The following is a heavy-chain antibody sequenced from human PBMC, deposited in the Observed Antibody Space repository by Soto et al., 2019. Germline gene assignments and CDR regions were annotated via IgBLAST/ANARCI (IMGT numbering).Heavy chain of an antibody. J-gene: IGHJ4*02. D-gene: IGHD3-10*01. CDR3: ARDQGSGSYAQRVFDY. CDR1: GFTFSSYS. CDR2: ISSSSSTI. Sequence: EVQLVESGGGVVQPGGSLRLSCAASGFTFSSYSMNWVRQAPGKGLEWVSYISSSSSTIYYADSVKGRFTISRDNAKNSLYQQMNSLRAEDTAVYYCARDQGSGSYAQRVFDYWGQGTLVTVSS. V-gene: IGHV3-48*01.